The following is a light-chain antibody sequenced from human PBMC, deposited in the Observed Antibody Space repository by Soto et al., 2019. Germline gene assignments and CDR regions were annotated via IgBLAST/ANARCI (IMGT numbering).Light chain of an antibody. V-gene: IGLV2-18*02. CDR2: EVS. CDR1: SSDGGSNNR. Sequence: QSVLTQPPSVSGSPGQSVTISCTGASSDGGSNNRVSWYQQFPATAPKLLIYEVSNRPSGVPDRFSGSKSGNTASPTISGLQAEDEADYYCSSYTSSSTYVFGTGTKVTVL. J-gene: IGLJ1*01. CDR3: SSYTSSSTYV.